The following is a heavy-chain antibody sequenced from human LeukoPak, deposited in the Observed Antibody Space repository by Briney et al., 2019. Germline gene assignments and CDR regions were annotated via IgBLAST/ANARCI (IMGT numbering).Heavy chain of an antibody. CDR2: ISSSSSYI. Sequence: GGSLRLSCAASGFTFSSYSMNWVRQAPGKGLEWVSSISSSSSYIYYADSVKGRFTISRDNAKNSLYLQMNSLRAEDTAVYYCARELHDCSSTSCYRLRFDPWGQGTLVTVSS. J-gene: IGHJ5*02. D-gene: IGHD2-2*01. CDR3: ARELHDCSSTSCYRLRFDP. CDR1: GFTFSSYS. V-gene: IGHV3-21*01.